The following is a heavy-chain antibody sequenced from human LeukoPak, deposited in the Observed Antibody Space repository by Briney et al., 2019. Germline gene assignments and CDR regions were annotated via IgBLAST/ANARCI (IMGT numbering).Heavy chain of an antibody. V-gene: IGHV4-61*02. CDR1: GGSISSGSYY. J-gene: IGHJ1*01. Sequence: PSETLSLTCTVSGGSISSGSYYWSWIRQPAGKGLEWIGRIYTSGSTNYNPSLKSRVTMSVDTSKNQFSLKLSSVTAADTAVYYCARGGWWSLKYFQHWGQGTLVTVSS. D-gene: IGHD2-15*01. CDR2: IYTSGST. CDR3: ARGGWWSLKYFQH.